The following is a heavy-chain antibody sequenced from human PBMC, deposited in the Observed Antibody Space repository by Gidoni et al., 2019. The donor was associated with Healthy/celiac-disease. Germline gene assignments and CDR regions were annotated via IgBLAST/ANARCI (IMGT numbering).Heavy chain of an antibody. CDR1: GFPFSGSA. D-gene: IGHD6-13*01. Sequence: EVQLVESGGGLVQPGGSLKLSCAASGFPFSGSAMHWVRQASGKGLEGVGRIRSKANSYATAYAASVKGRFTISRDDSKNTAYLQMNSLKTEDTAVYYCTSSSWYYYYYGMDVWGQGTTVTVSS. CDR2: IRSKANSYAT. J-gene: IGHJ6*02. CDR3: TSSSWYYYYYGMDV. V-gene: IGHV3-73*01.